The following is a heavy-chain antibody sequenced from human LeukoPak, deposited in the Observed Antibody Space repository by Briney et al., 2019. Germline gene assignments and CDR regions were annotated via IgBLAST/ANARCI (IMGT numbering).Heavy chain of an antibody. Sequence: ASVKVSCKVSGYTLTELSMHWVRQAPGKGLEWMGRIIPILGIANYAQKFQGRVTITADKSTSTAYMELSSLRSEDTAVYYCAITYYYDSSGYYGAPLDPWGQGTLVTVSS. CDR1: GYTLTELS. CDR3: AITYYYDSSGYYGAPLDP. V-gene: IGHV1-69*02. J-gene: IGHJ5*02. D-gene: IGHD3-22*01. CDR2: IIPILGIA.